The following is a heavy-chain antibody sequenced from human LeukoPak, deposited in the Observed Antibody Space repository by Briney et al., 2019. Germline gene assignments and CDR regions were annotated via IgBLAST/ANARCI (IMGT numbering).Heavy chain of an antibody. Sequence: PSETLSLTCAVYGGSFSGYYWSWIRQPPGKGLEWIGEINHSGSTNYNPSLKSRVTISLDTSKNQFSLKLSSVTAADTAEYYCARKGGGQLVNTRRWFDPWGQGTLVTVSS. V-gene: IGHV4-34*01. D-gene: IGHD6-6*01. J-gene: IGHJ5*02. CDR3: ARKGGGQLVNTRRWFDP. CDR1: GGSFSGYY. CDR2: INHSGST.